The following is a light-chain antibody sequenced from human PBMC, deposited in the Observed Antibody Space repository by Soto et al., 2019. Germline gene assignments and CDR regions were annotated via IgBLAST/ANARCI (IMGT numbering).Light chain of an antibody. CDR2: EVS. CDR3: SSYTGISINTVG. CDR1: SSDVGKYNY. V-gene: IGLV2-14*01. Sequence: QSSLTHPASVSGSPVQPITIFSTGTSSDVGKYNYVSWYQQHPPKAPKLMIFEVSNRHSGVSNRFSGSKSGNTASLTISGIQAEDEAEYYGSSYTGISINTVGFGGGAQLTVL. J-gene: IGLJ2*01.